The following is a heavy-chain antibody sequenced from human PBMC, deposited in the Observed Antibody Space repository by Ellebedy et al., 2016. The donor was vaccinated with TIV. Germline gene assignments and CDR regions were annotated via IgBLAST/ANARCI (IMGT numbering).Heavy chain of an antibody. CDR2: IKQDGSEK. J-gene: IGHJ3*02. D-gene: IGHD4-17*01. CDR1: GFTFSGYW. CDR3: ARQTVATSVNDAFDI. V-gene: IGHV3-7*04. Sequence: GESLKISCAAPGFTFSGYWMSWVRQAPGNGLEWVANIKQDGSEKYYVDSVKGRFTISRDNAKNSLYLQMNSLRAEDTAVYYCARQTVATSVNDAFDIWGLGTVVTVSS.